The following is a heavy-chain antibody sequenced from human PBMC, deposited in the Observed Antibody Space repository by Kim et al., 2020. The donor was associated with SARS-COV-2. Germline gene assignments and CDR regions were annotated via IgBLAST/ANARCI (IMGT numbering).Heavy chain of an antibody. CDR2: ISSSGSTI. V-gene: IGHV3-11*01. CDR3: ARGRSYYDSSGSSGY. D-gene: IGHD3-22*01. CDR1: KFTFSDYY. J-gene: IGHJ4*02. Sequence: GGSLRLSCAASKFTFSDYYMNWIRQAPGKGLEWVSYISSSGSTIYYADSVKGRFTISRDNAKNSLYLQMNSLRAEDTAVYYCARGRSYYDSSGSSGYWGQGTLVTVSS.